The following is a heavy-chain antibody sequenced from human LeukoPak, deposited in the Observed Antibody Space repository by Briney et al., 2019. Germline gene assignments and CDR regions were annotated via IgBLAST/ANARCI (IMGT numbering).Heavy chain of an antibody. Sequence: PGGSLRLSCAASGFTFDDYAMHWDRQAPGRGLEWVGRIKSKTDGGTTDYAAPVKGRFTISRGDSKNTLYLQMNSLKTEGTAVYYCTTAQGYSYGYDYWGQGTLVTVSS. V-gene: IGHV3-15*01. CDR1: GFTFDDYA. J-gene: IGHJ4*02. CDR2: IKSKTDGGTT. D-gene: IGHD5-18*01. CDR3: TTAQGYSYGYDY.